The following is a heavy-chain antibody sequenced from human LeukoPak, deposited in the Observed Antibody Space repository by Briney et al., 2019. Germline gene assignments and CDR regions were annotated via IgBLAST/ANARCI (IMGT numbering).Heavy chain of an antibody. CDR1: GVSICSYY. Sequence: SETLSFNCSVSGVSICSYYWVWIGPPDGLELVWIMRLYTGGTTYYNTSLKSRVTMSVDSSRNHFSVQLSPVSAAAAAVYYCARDHELLWFGESYNWFGPWGQGTLGTGFS. D-gene: IGHD3-10*01. CDR3: ARDHELLWFGESYNWFGP. CDR2: LYTGGTT. J-gene: IGHJ5*02. V-gene: IGHV4-4*07.